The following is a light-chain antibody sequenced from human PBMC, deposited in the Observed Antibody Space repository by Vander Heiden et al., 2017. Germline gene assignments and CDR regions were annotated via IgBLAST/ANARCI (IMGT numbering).Light chain of an antibody. CDR1: QSISSY. CDR3: QQSYSTPFT. Sequence: DIQMTQSPSSLSASVGDRVTITCRSSQSISSYLNWYQQNPGKAPKLLIYAASSLQSGVTSRFSGSGSGTDFTLTISSLQPEDFATYYCQQSYSTPFTFGPGTKVDIK. CDR2: AAS. J-gene: IGKJ3*01. V-gene: IGKV1-39*01.